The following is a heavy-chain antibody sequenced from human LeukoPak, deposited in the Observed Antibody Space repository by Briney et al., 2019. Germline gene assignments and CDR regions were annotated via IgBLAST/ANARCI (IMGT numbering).Heavy chain of an antibody. D-gene: IGHD2-2*02. J-gene: IGHJ6*02. Sequence: ASVKVSCKASGYTFTSYDINWVRQATGQGLEWMGWMNPNSGNTGYAQKFQGRVTMTRNTSISTAYMELSSLRSEDTAVYYCARGNCSSTSCYTSQKYYYYYGMDVWGERGKVTVS. CDR1: GYTFTSYD. V-gene: IGHV1-8*01. CDR2: MNPNSGNT. CDR3: ARGNCSSTSCYTSQKYYYYYGMDV.